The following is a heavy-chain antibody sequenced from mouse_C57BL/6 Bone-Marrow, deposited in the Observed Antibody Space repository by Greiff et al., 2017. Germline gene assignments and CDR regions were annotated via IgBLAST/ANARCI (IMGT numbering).Heavy chain of an antibody. CDR3: ARPGSYAMDY. CDR1: GFTFSDYG. Sequence: EVQRVESGGGLVKPGGSLKLSCAASGFTFSDYGMHWVRQAPEKGLEWVAYLSSGSSTIYYAATVKGRFTISRDNAKNTLFLQMTRLRSEDTAMYYCARPGSYAMDYWGQGTSVTVSS. CDR2: LSSGSSTI. J-gene: IGHJ4*01. V-gene: IGHV5-17*01.